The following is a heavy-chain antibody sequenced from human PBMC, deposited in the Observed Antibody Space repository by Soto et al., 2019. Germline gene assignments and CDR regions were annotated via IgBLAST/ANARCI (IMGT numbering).Heavy chain of an antibody. Sequence: QVQLVQSGAEEKKPGASVKVSCKASGYTFTSYAMHWVRQAPGQRLEWMGWINGGKGNTKYSQKLQGRVTITRDTSASTAYMELSSLRSEDTAVYYCARSDNAGYFDYWGQGTLVTVSS. V-gene: IGHV1-3*05. CDR3: ARSDNAGYFDY. J-gene: IGHJ4*02. CDR2: INGGKGNT. CDR1: GYTFTSYA.